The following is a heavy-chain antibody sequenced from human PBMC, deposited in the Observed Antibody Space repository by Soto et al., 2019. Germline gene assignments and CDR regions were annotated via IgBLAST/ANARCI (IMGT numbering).Heavy chain of an antibody. V-gene: IGHV3-7*01. D-gene: IGHD6-13*01. CDR2: IKQDGSEK. CDR3: ARKGFGSWSYYNYYGMDV. CDR1: GFTFSSYW. J-gene: IGHJ6*02. Sequence: GGSLRLSCAASGFTFSSYWMSWVRQAPGKGLEWVANIKQDGSEKYYVDSVKGRFTISRDNAKNSLYLQMNSLRAEDTAVYYCARKGFGSWSYYNYYGMDVWAKGPRSPSP.